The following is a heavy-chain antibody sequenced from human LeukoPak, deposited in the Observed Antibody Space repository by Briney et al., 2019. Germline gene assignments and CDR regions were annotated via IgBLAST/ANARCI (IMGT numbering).Heavy chain of an antibody. CDR3: ARDRTASAPDY. D-gene: IGHD1-1*01. CDR2: INPNSGDT. V-gene: IGHV1-2*02. J-gene: IGHJ4*02. CDR1: GYTFTAYY. Sequence: ASVNVSCKASGYTFTAYYMHWVRQAPGQGLEWMGWINPNSGDTKYVQKFQGRVTMTSDTAITTAYLELSRLRSDDTAVYFCARDRTASAPDYSGQGTLVTVSS.